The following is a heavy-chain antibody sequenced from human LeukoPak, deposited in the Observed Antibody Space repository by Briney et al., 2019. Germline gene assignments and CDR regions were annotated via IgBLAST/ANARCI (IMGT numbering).Heavy chain of an antibody. J-gene: IGHJ4*02. Sequence: SETLSLTCAVYGGSFSGYYWSLIRQPPGKGLEWIVEINHSGSTNYNPSLKSRVTISVDTSKNQFSLKLSSVTAADTAVYYCARGTPYSSGWYAGIHYFDYWGQGTLVTVSS. D-gene: IGHD6-19*01. CDR1: GGSFSGYY. CDR2: INHSGST. CDR3: ARGTPYSSGWYAGIHYFDY. V-gene: IGHV4-34*01.